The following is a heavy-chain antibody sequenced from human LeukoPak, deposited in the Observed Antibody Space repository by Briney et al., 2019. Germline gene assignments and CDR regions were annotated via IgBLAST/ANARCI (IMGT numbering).Heavy chain of an antibody. V-gene: IGHV3-33*01. J-gene: IGHJ3*02. CDR3: VRYCNGGNCYRDAFDI. CDR1: GFTFSSYG. Sequence: GGSLRLSCAASGFTFSSYGMYWVRQAPGKGLEWVALIWYDGNNKEYADSAKGRFTISRDNSKNTLYLQMNSLRAEDTAVYYCVRYCNGGNCYRDAFDIWGQGTMVTVSS. CDR2: IWYDGNNK. D-gene: IGHD2-15*01.